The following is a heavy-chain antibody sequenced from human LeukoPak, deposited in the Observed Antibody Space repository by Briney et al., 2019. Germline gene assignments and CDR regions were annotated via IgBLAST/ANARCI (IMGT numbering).Heavy chain of an antibody. Sequence: PSETLSLTCTVSGGPISSYYWSWIRQPPGKGLEWIGYIYYSGSTNYNPSLKSRVTISVDTSKNQFSLKLSSVTAADTAVYYCARVDRGNYYDSSGPFDYWGQGTLVTVSS. CDR2: IYYSGST. J-gene: IGHJ4*02. V-gene: IGHV4-59*01. D-gene: IGHD3-22*01. CDR1: GGPISSYY. CDR3: ARVDRGNYYDSSGPFDY.